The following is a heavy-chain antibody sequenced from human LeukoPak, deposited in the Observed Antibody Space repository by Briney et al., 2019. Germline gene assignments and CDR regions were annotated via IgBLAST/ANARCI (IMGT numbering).Heavy chain of an antibody. CDR2: IYYSGST. Sequence: SETLSLTCTVSGGSISSGGYYWSRIRQHPGKGLEWIGYIYYSGSTYYNPSLKSRVPISVDTSKNQFSLKLSSVTAADTAVYYCAKTQRGNYFDYWGQGTLVTVSS. CDR1: GGSISSGGYY. V-gene: IGHV4-31*03. J-gene: IGHJ4*02. CDR3: AKTQRGNYFDY. D-gene: IGHD6-13*01.